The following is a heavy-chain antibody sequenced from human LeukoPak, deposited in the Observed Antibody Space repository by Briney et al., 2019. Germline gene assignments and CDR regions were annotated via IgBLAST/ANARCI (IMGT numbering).Heavy chain of an antibody. CDR1: GFTFSSYG. V-gene: IGHV3-33*01. CDR2: IWYDGSNK. Sequence: PGGSLRLSCAASGFTFSSYGMHWVRQAPGKGLEWVAVIWYDGSNKYYADSVKGRFTISRDNSKNTLYLQMNSLRAEDTAVYYCAREQTYYDILTGYFNYWGQGTLVTVSS. CDR3: AREQTYYDILTGYFNY. J-gene: IGHJ4*02. D-gene: IGHD3-9*01.